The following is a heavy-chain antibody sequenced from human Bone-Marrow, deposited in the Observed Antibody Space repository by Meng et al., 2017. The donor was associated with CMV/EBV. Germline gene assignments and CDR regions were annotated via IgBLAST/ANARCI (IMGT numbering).Heavy chain of an antibody. V-gene: IGHV1-69*02. CDR3: ASYNHCSSTSCYEMYYYYYGMDV. Sequence: SVKVSCKASGGTFSSYTISWVRQAPGQGLEWMGRIIPILGIANYAQKFQGRVTITTDESTSTAYMELSSLRSEDTAVYYCASYNHCSSTSCYEMYYYYYGMDVWGQGTTVTVSS. J-gene: IGHJ6*02. CDR1: GGTFSSYT. CDR2: IIPILGIA. D-gene: IGHD2-2*01.